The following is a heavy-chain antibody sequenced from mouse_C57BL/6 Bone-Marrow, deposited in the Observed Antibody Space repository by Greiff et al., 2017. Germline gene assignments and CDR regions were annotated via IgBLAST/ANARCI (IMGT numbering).Heavy chain of an antibody. V-gene: IGHV1-50*01. CDR1: GYTFTSYW. CDR2: IDPSDSYT. J-gene: IGHJ4*01. Sequence: QVQLQQPGAELVKPGASVKLSCKASGYTFTSYWMQWVKQRPGQGLEWIGEIDPSDSYTNYKQKFQGKATLTVDTSSSTAYMQLSSLTSEDSAVYYCARGGRYYHAMDYWGQGTSVTVSS. CDR3: ARGGRYYHAMDY.